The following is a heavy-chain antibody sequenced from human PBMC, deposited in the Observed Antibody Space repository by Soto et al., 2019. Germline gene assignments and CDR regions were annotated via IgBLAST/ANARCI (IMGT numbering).Heavy chain of an antibody. CDR3: VRERWTPGYYYDSSGYYEDY. J-gene: IGHJ4*02. CDR2: ISSSGSTI. V-gene: IGHV3-11*01. Sequence: QVQLVESGGGLVKPGGSLRLSCAASGFTFSDYYMSWIRQAPGKGLEWVSYISSSGSTIYYADSVKGRFTISRDNAKNSLYLQMNSLRAEDTAVYYCVRERWTPGYYYDSSGYYEDYWGQGTLVTVSS. D-gene: IGHD3-22*01. CDR1: GFTFSDYY.